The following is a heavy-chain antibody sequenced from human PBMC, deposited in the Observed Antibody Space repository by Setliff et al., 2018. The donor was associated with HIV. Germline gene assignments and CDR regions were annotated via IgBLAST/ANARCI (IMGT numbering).Heavy chain of an antibody. Sequence: SVKVSCKASGDTFSNSALTWVRQAPGQGLEWMGGSIPLFGTVKYAQKFQGRVTITTDEFTSTAYMELSSLRSEDTAVYYCARDSAIVTTIIDHYYGMDVWGQGTTVTVSS. CDR1: GDTFSNSA. CDR2: SIPLFGTV. CDR3: ARDSAIVTTIIDHYYGMDV. D-gene: IGHD5-12*01. J-gene: IGHJ6*02. V-gene: IGHV1-69*05.